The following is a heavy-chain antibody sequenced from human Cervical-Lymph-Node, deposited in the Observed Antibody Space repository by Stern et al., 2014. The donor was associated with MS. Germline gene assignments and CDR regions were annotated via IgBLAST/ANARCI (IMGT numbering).Heavy chain of an antibody. CDR2: ISRSSYI. CDR3: ARGSGLPDY. J-gene: IGHJ4*02. CDR1: GFTFSTYG. V-gene: IGHV3-21*01. Sequence: DQLVESGGGLVKPGGSLRLSCAASGFTFSTYGMNWVRQAPGQGLEWVSSISRSSYIYSADSVKGRFTISRDNVENSLHLQMNSLRAEDTAVYYCARGSGLPDYWGQGTLVTVSS. D-gene: IGHD3-10*01.